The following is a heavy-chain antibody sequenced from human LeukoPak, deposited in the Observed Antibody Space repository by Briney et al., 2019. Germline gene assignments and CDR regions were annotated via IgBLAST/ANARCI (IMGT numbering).Heavy chain of an antibody. D-gene: IGHD6-13*01. Sequence: GGPLRLSCAASVFTFSSYGMLWVRQAPVKGLEWVAVIWYDGSNQYYADSVKGRFTISRDNSKNTLSLQMNSLRAEDTAVYYCARRGSSWLTDNWFDPWGQGTLVTVSS. CDR3: ARRGSSWLTDNWFDP. J-gene: IGHJ5*02. V-gene: IGHV3-33*01. CDR1: VFTFSSYG. CDR2: IWYDGSNQ.